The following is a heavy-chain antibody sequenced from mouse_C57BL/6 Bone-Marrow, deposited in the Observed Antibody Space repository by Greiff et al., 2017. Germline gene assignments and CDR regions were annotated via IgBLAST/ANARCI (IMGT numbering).Heavy chain of an antibody. V-gene: IGHV1-82*01. CDR1: GYAFSSSW. Sequence: QVQLKQSGPELVKPGASVKISCKASGYAFSSSWMNWVKQRPGKGLEWIGRLYPGDGDTNYNGKFKGKATLTAAKSSSTAYMLLSRRTSEDSAVYFCASWGGFSYWGEVTLVTVAA. CDR3: ASWGGFSY. D-gene: IGHD4-1*01. J-gene: IGHJ3*01. CDR2: LYPGDGDT.